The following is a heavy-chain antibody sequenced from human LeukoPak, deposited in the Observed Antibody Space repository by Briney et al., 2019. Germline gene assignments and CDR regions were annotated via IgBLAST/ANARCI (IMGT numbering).Heavy chain of an antibody. D-gene: IGHD3-16*01. V-gene: IGHV4-34*01. J-gene: IGHJ4*02. CDR2: INHSGST. Sequence: SGTLSLTCAVYGGSFSGYYWSWIRQPPGKGLEWIGEINHSGSTSYNPSLKSRVTISVDTSKNQFSLKLSSVTAADTAVYYCARGRTWGGRGGRYYFDYWGQGTLVTVSS. CDR1: GGSFSGYY. CDR3: ARGRTWGGRGGRYYFDY.